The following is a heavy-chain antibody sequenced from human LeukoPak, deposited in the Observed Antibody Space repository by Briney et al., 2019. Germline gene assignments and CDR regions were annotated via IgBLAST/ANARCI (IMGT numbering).Heavy chain of an antibody. D-gene: IGHD5-18*01. V-gene: IGHV4-34*01. Sequence: PSETLSLTCAVYGGSFSGYYWSWIRQPPGKGLEWIGEINHSGSTNYNPSLKSRVTISVDTSKNQFSLKLSSVTAADTAVYYCARAHVDTAMDFDYWGQGTLVTVSS. CDR2: INHSGST. CDR1: GGSFSGYY. J-gene: IGHJ4*02. CDR3: ARAHVDTAMDFDY.